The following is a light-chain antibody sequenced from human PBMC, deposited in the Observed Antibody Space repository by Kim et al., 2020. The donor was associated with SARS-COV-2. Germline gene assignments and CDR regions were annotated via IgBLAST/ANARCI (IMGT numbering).Light chain of an antibody. J-gene: IGKJ1*01. CDR2: STS. CDR3: MQVRQTPWT. CDR1: QSLLHSDGYN. V-gene: IGKV2-28*01. Sequence: EPASIACRSSQSLLHSDGYNLDWYLQKPGQSPQLLIYSTSHRASGVPDRFSGSGSGTDFTLKISRVEAEDVGVYYCMQVRQTPWTFGQGTKVDIK.